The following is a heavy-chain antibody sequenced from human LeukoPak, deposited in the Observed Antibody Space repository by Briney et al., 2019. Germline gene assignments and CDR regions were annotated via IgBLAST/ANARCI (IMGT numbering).Heavy chain of an antibody. V-gene: IGHV3-11*01. CDR1: GFTLSDYY. D-gene: IGHD1-26*01. J-gene: IGHJ3*02. CDR2: ISSSGSTK. CDR3: AKPGRVGATAADAFDI. Sequence: PGGSLRLSCVASGFTLSDYYMSWIRQAPGKGLEWISFISSSGSTKYYADSVKGRFTISRDTTQNSLYLQMNSLRAEDTAVYYCAKPGRVGATAADAFDIWGQGTMVTVSS.